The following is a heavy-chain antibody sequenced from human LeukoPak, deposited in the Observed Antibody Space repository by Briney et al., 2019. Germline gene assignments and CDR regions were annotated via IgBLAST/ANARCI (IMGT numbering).Heavy chain of an antibody. V-gene: IGHV3-23*01. J-gene: IGHJ4*02. CDR2: IIASSGST. CDR1: GFTFSNYA. Sequence: GGSLRLSCAASGFTFSNYAMNWVRQAPGKGLEWVSTIIASSGSTFYADSVKGRFTISKDTSKNTLYLHMSSLRADDTAVYYCAKGGYDYVEGAYFDHWGQGTLVTVSS. CDR3: AKGGYDYVEGAYFDH. D-gene: IGHD5-12*01.